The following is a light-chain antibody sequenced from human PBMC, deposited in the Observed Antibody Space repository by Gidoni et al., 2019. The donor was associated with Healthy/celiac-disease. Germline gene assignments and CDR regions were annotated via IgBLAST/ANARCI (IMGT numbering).Light chain of an antibody. J-gene: IGKJ3*01. Sequence: EIVLTQSPGTLSLSPGERATLSCRASQSVSSSYLAWYQQKPGPAPRLLIYGASSRATGIPDRFSGSGSGTDFPLTISRLEPEDFAVYYCQQYGSVFTFGPGTKVDIK. CDR3: QQYGSVFT. CDR1: QSVSSSY. CDR2: GAS. V-gene: IGKV3-20*01.